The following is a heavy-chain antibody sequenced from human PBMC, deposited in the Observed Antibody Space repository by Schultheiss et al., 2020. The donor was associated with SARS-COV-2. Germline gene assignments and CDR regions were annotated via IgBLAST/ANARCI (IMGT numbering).Heavy chain of an antibody. Sequence: GGSLRLSCAASGFTFSSYGMHWVRQAQGKGLEWVAVIWYDGSNKYYADSVKGRFTISRDNSKNTLYLQMNSLRAEDTAVYYCARAPTYDFTVGFNYYYYGMDVWGQGTTVTVS. D-gene: IGHD3-3*01. CDR1: GFTFSSYG. V-gene: IGHV3-33*01. CDR3: ARAPTYDFTVGFNYYYYGMDV. CDR2: IWYDGSNK. J-gene: IGHJ6*02.